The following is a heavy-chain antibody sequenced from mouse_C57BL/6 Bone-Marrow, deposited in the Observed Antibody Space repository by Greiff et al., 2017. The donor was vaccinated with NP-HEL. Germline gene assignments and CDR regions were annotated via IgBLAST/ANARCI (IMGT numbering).Heavy chain of an antibody. CDR2: FYPGSGSI. Sequence: QVQLQQSGAELVKPGASVTLSCKASGYTFTEYTIHWVKQRSGQGLEWIGWFYPGSGSIKNNEKFKDKATLTADKSSSTVYMVLSRLTSEAAAVYFCARHKERRAYTSNYVWYIDVWGTGTTVTVSS. CDR3: ARHKERRAYTSNYVWYIDV. J-gene: IGHJ1*03. CDR1: GYTFTEYT. D-gene: IGHD2-5*01. V-gene: IGHV1-62-2*01.